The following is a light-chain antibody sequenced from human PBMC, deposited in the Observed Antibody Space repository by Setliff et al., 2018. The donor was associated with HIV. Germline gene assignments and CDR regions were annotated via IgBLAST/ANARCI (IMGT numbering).Light chain of an antibody. J-gene: IGLJ3*02. CDR2: DVT. V-gene: IGLV2-14*03. Sequence: QSALAQPASVSGSPGQSITISCTGTSSDAGGYNFVSWYQQHPGEAPKLLIHDVTNRPSGVSNRFSGSKSGNTASLTISGLQVEDEADYYCSSYTTTNTLVFGGGTKVTVL. CDR1: SSDAGGYNF. CDR3: SSYTTTNTLV.